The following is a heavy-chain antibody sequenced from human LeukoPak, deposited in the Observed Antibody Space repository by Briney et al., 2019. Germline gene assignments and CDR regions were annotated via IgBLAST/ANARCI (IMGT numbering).Heavy chain of an antibody. CDR1: GFTFDSYS. D-gene: IGHD3-3*01. CDR2: ITSGSSII. J-gene: IGHJ4*02. Sequence: GGSLRLSCAASGFTFDSYSMSWVRQAPGKGLEWVSYITSGSSIIYYPDSVKGRFTISRDNAKNSLYLQMNSLRAEDTAIYYCARPLRESGYFYFDYWGQGTLVTVSS. V-gene: IGHV3-48*04. CDR3: ARPLRESGYFYFDY.